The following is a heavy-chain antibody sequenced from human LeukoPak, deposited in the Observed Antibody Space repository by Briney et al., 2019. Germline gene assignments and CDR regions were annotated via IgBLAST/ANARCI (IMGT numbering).Heavy chain of an antibody. Sequence: GGSLRLSCAASGFTFSKYWMLWVRQAPGKGPESVSRINTDGTVTTYADSVRGRFTVSRDNADNTMFLQMNSVRDEDTAVYYCATKQWLAPPPDSWGQGTPVTVSS. V-gene: IGHV3-74*01. D-gene: IGHD6-19*01. CDR3: ATKQWLAPPPDS. CDR1: GFTFSKYW. J-gene: IGHJ4*02. CDR2: INTDGTVT.